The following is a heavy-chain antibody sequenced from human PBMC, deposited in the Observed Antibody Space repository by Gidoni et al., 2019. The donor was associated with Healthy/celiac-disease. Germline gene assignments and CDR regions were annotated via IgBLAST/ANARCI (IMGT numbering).Heavy chain of an antibody. CDR2: ISAYNGSR. V-gene: IGHV1-18*01. D-gene: IGHD3-10*01. J-gene: IGHJ4*02. CDR1: GYTFTSSG. CDR3: ARDKTANYYGSGSYPDY. Sequence: QVHLVQSGAEVKKPVASVKVSCKASGYTFTSSGISWVRHAPGQGLEWMGWISAYNGSRNDGRKLKGRVTMSTDTSTSTAYMELRSLRSDDTAVYYCARDKTANYYGSGSYPDYWGQGTLVTVSS.